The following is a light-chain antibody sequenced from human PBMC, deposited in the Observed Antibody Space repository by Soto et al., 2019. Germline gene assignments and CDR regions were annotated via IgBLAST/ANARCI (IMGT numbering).Light chain of an antibody. CDR3: SSYAGSNNLV. CDR1: SSDVGGYNY. Sequence: QSALTQPPSASGSPGQSVTISCTGTSSDVGGYNYVSWYQQHPGKAPKLMIYEVSKRPSGVPDRFSGSKSGNTASLTVSVLQAEEEADYYCSSYAGSNNLVFGTGTKLTVL. CDR2: EVS. V-gene: IGLV2-8*01. J-gene: IGLJ1*01.